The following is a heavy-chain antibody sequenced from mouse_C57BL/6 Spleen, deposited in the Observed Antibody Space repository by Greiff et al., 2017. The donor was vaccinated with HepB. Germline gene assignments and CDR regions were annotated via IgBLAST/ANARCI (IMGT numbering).Heavy chain of an antibody. CDR2: IYPGDGDT. CDR1: GYAFSSYW. V-gene: IGHV1-80*01. Sequence: LMESGAELVKPGASVKISCKASGYAFSSYWMNWVKQRPGKGLEWIGQIYPGDGDTNYNGKFKGKATLTADKSSSTAYMQLSSLTSEDSAVYFCAKGRDYDPFDYWGQGTTLTVSS. D-gene: IGHD2-4*01. CDR3: AKGRDYDPFDY. J-gene: IGHJ2*01.